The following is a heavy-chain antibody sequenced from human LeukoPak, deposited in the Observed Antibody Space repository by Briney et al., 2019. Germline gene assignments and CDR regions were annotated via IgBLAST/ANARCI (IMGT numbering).Heavy chain of an antibody. CDR1: GFTFSSYA. CDR3: ARAQYYYGSGSQVDYFDY. Sequence: GGSLRLSCAASGFTFSSYAMHWVRQAPGKGLEYVSAISSNGGSTYYANSVKGRFTISRDNSKNTLYLQMGSLRAEGMAVYYCARAQYYYGSGSQVDYFDYWGQGTLVTVSS. D-gene: IGHD3-10*01. CDR2: ISSNGGST. V-gene: IGHV3-64*01. J-gene: IGHJ4*02.